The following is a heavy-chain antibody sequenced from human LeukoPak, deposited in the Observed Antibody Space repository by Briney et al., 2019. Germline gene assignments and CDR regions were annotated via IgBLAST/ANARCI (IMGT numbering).Heavy chain of an antibody. V-gene: IGHV5-10-1*01. CDR1: GYSFTTYW. CDR2: IDPSNSYT. Sequence: GESLNISCKGFGYSFTTYWISWVRQMPGKGLEWMGRIDPSNSYTNYSPSFQGHVTISTDKSISTAYLQWSSLKASDTAMYYCARGYCTGGSCLDDYWGQGTLVTVSS. D-gene: IGHD2-15*01. J-gene: IGHJ4*02. CDR3: ARGYCTGGSCLDDY.